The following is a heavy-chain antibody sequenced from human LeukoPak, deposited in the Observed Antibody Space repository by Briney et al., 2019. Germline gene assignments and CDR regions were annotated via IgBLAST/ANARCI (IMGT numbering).Heavy chain of an antibody. Sequence: PSETLTLTCTVSGGSISNYYWSWIRHPPGKGLEWIGYVYYTGSTSYNPSLKSRVTISGDTSKNQFSLKLSSVTAADTAVYYCTRRGGSSSSDWFDPWGQGTLVIVSS. D-gene: IGHD6-6*01. J-gene: IGHJ5*02. CDR1: GGSISNYY. CDR2: VYYTGST. V-gene: IGHV4-59*08. CDR3: TRRGGSSSSDWFDP.